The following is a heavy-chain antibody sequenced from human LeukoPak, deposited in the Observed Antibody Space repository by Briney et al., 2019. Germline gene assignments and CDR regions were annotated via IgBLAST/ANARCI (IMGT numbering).Heavy chain of an antibody. Sequence: ASVKVSCKASGYTFTSYDINWVRQATGQGLEWMGWMNPNSGNTGYAQKFQGRVTITRNTSISTAYMELSSLRSEDTAVYYCARRAMVLREDRYYYMDVWGKGTTVTVSS. V-gene: IGHV1-8*03. CDR1: GYTFTSYD. CDR3: ARRAMVLREDRYYYMDV. D-gene: IGHD3-10*01. CDR2: MNPNSGNT. J-gene: IGHJ6*03.